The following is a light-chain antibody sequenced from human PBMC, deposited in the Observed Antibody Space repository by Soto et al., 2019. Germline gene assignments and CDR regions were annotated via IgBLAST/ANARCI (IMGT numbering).Light chain of an antibody. CDR2: DAS. V-gene: IGKV3-20*01. J-gene: IGKJ4*01. CDR3: QQYGSSPRT. Sequence: EVVLTQSPGTLSLSPGERATLSCRASQSVRKNYLVWYQQKPGQAPRVLIYDASNRATGIPDRFSGSGTGTEFTLTISRLEPEDFAVYYCQQYGSSPRTFGGGTKVEIK. CDR1: QSVRKNY.